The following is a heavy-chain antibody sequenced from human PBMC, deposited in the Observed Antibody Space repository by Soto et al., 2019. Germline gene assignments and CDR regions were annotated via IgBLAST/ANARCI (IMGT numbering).Heavy chain of an antibody. D-gene: IGHD5-12*01. J-gene: IGHJ6*03. Sequence: PGGSLRLSCAASGFTFSSYSMNWVRQAPGKGLERVSSISSSSSYIYYADSVKGRFTISRDNAKNSLYLQMNSQRAEDTAVYYCARIPGQLLRFGPYYYYYMDVWGKGTTVTVSS. V-gene: IGHV3-21*01. CDR1: GFTFSSYS. CDR3: ARIPGQLLRFGPYYYYYMDV. CDR2: ISSSSSYI.